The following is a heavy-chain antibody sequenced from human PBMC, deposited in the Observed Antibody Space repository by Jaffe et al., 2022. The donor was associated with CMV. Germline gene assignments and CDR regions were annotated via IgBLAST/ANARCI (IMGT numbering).Heavy chain of an antibody. Sequence: EVQLLESGGGLVQPGGSLRISCIVSGIPLNKYAVTWVRQTPGKGLEWVSTITGTGDKTFYSDSVRGRFTISRDNSKSTVNLHLNNLRAEDTALYYCAKDKSDSGSFLRTEWDYWGQGTLVIVSS. V-gene: IGHV3-23*01. J-gene: IGHJ4*02. CDR2: ITGTGDKT. CDR1: GIPLNKYA. CDR3: AKDKSDSGSFLRTEWDY. D-gene: IGHD3-10*01.